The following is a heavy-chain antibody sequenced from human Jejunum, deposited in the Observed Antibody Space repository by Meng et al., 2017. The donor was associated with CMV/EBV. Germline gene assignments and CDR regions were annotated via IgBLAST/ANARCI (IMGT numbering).Heavy chain of an antibody. D-gene: IGHD5-24*01. V-gene: IGHV3-11*01. J-gene: IGHJ4*02. CDR2: MSGSGVDR. Sequence: AAFGFTFSDYYMSWIRQVPGKGLEWVSYMSGSGVDRYYADSVKGRFTISRDNAKNSLFLQMNSLRAEDTAVYFCARRRWLQFAVFDYWGQGTLVTVSS. CDR3: ARRRWLQFAVFDY. CDR1: GFTFSDYY.